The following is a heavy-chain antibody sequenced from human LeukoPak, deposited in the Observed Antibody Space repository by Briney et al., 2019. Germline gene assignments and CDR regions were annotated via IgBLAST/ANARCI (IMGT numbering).Heavy chain of an antibody. CDR2: IYTSGST. CDR1: GGSISSYY. D-gene: IGHD3-3*01. Sequence: SETLSLTCTVSGGSISSYYWSWIRQPAGKGLEWIGRIYTSGSTNYNPSLKSRVTMSVDTSKNQFSLKLSSVTAADTAVYYCARDRFLEWLGTWFDPWGQGTLATVSS. CDR3: ARDRFLEWLGTWFDP. V-gene: IGHV4-4*07. J-gene: IGHJ5*02.